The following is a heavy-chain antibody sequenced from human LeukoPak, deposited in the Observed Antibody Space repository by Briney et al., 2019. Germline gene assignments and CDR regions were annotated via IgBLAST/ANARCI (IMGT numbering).Heavy chain of an antibody. Sequence: ASAKVSCKASGGTFSSYATSWVRQAPGQGPELMGRIIPILGIANYAQKFQGRVTMTADESTSTAYMELSSLRSEDTAEYYCARDRGIMIVVKGPSSDAFDIWGQGTMVTVSS. D-gene: IGHD3-22*01. J-gene: IGHJ3*02. CDR2: IIPILGIA. CDR1: GGTFSSYA. CDR3: ARDRGIMIVVKGPSSDAFDI. V-gene: IGHV1-69*04.